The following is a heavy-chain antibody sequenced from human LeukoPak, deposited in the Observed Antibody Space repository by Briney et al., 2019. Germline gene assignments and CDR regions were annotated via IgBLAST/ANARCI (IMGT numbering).Heavy chain of an antibody. V-gene: IGHV4-34*01. CDR2: INHSGST. CDR3: ARVLAVAGPKGYYYYYGMDV. J-gene: IGHJ6*02. D-gene: IGHD6-19*01. Sequence: SETLSLTCAVYGGSFSGFYWSWVRQSPGKGLEWIGEINHSGSTNYNPSLKSRVTISVDTSKNQFSLKLSSVTAADTAVYYCARVLAVAGPKGYYYYYGMDVWGQGTTVTVSS. CDR1: GGSFSGFY.